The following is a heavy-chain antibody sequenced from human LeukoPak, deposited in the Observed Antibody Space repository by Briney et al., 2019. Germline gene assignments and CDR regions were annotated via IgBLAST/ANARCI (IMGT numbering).Heavy chain of an antibody. CDR2: VNHSGST. CDR1: VGSFSGYY. CDR3: ARECGSYYLDYYYGMDV. J-gene: IGHJ6*02. D-gene: IGHD1-26*01. V-gene: IGHV4-34*01. Sequence: SETLSLTCAVYVGSFSGYYWSWARQPPGKGLEWIGEVNHSGSTNYNPSLKSRVTISVDTSKNQFSLKLSSVTAADTAVYYCARECGSYYLDYYYGMDVWDQGTTVTVSS.